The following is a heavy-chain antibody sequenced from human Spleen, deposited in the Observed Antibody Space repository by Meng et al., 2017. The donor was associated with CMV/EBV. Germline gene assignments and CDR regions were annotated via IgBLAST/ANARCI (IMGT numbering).Heavy chain of an antibody. D-gene: IGHD3-10*01. CDR1: GFTFSSYD. Sequence: GGSLRLSCAASGFTFSSYDVHWVRQAPGKGLEWVSTIDNDGDTYYSGSVKGRFTISREDVKNSLYLQMNSLRAGDTAVYYCARGSSWFGESADAFDIWGQGTMVTVSS. V-gene: IGHV3-13*01. CDR2: IDNDGDT. CDR3: ARGSSWFGESADAFDI. J-gene: IGHJ3*02.